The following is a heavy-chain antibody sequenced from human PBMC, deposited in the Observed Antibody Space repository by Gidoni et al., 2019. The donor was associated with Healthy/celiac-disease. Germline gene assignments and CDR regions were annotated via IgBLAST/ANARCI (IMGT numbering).Heavy chain of an antibody. Sequence: EVQLVESGGGLVKPGGSLSLSCAASGFTFSSYSMNWVRQAPGKGLEWVSSISSSSSYIYYADSVKGRFTISRDNAKNSLYLQMNSLRAEDTAVYYCARLARVDAFDIWGQGTMVTVSS. V-gene: IGHV3-21*01. CDR3: ARLARVDAFDI. CDR1: GFTFSSYS. J-gene: IGHJ3*02. CDR2: ISSSSSYI.